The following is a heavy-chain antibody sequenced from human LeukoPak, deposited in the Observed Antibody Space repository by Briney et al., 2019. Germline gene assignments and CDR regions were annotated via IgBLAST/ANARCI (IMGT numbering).Heavy chain of an antibody. Sequence: TGGSLRLSCAASGFTFSSYAMSWVRQAPGKGLEWVSAISGSGGSTYYADSVKGRFTISRDNSKNTLYLQMNSLRAEDTAVYYCAKPRIVGATIPLDWFDPWGQGTLVTVSS. CDR2: ISGSGGST. CDR3: AKPRIVGATIPLDWFDP. D-gene: IGHD1-26*01. CDR1: GFTFSSYA. J-gene: IGHJ5*02. V-gene: IGHV3-23*01.